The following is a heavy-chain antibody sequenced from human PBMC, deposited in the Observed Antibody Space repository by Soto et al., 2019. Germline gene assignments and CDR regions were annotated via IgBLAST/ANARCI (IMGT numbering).Heavy chain of an antibody. J-gene: IGHJ6*02. Sequence: EEQLVESGGGLVRPGGSLRLSCAASDFTFSIYTMNWVRQAPGKGLEWLAYINSGSGTAHYADSVKGRFTISRDDDQKSLFLQMSNRRDEDTAVYYCARDIIVMSRTGMDVWGQGTTVTVPS. CDR1: DFTFSIYT. D-gene: IGHD3-22*01. V-gene: IGHV3-48*02. CDR3: ARDIIVMSRTGMDV. CDR2: INSGSGTA.